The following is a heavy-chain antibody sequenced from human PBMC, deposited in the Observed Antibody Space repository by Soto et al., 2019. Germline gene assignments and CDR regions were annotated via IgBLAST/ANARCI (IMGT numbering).Heavy chain of an antibody. CDR1: GGSISSYY. CDR3: ARRWGAAVDY. J-gene: IGHJ4*02. Sequence: QVQLQESGPGLVKPSETLSLTCTVSGGSISSYYWSWIRKPPGTGLEWIGYIYYSGSTNYNPSLKSRVTISVDTSKNQFSLKLSSVTAADTAVYYCARRWGAAVDYWGQGTLVTVSS. CDR2: IYYSGST. V-gene: IGHV4-59*08. D-gene: IGHD1-26*01.